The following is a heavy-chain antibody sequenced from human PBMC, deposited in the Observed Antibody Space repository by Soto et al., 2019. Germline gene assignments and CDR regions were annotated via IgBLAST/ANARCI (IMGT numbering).Heavy chain of an antibody. CDR3: VTTRVAGTFDY. CDR1: GGSISSYY. V-gene: IGHV4-59*08. Sequence: SETLSLTCTVSGGSISSYYWSWIRQPPEKGLEWIGYIYYSGSTNYNPSLKSRVTISVDTSKNQFSLKLSSVTAADTAVYYCVTTRVAGTFDYWGQGTLVTVSS. CDR2: IYYSGST. D-gene: IGHD6-19*01. J-gene: IGHJ4*02.